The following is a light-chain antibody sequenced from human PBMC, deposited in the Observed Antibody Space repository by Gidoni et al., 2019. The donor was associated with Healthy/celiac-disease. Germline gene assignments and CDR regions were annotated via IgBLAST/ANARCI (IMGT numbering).Light chain of an antibody. CDR1: QSISSL. V-gene: IGKV1-5*03. J-gene: IGKJ1*01. CDR2: KAS. Sequence: IQMTQSPSTLSASVGDRVTITCRASQSISSLFAWYQQKPGKAPKLLIYKASSLESGVPSRFSGSGSGKEFTLTISSLQPDDFATYYCQQYNSYWTFGQGTKVEIK. CDR3: QQYNSYWT.